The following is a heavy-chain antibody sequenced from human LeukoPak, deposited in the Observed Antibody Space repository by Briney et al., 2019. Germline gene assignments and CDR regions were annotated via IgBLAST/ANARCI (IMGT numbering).Heavy chain of an antibody. CDR3: AREDGSGSYHFDY. V-gene: IGHV3-33*01. D-gene: IGHD3-10*01. J-gene: IGHJ4*02. CDR1: GFTFSSYG. Sequence: GRSLRLSCAASGFTFSSYGMHWVRQAPGKGLEWVAVIWYDGSNKYYADSVKGRFTISRDNSKNTLYLQMNSLRAEDTAVYYCAREDGSGSYHFDYWGQRTLVTVSS. CDR2: IWYDGSNK.